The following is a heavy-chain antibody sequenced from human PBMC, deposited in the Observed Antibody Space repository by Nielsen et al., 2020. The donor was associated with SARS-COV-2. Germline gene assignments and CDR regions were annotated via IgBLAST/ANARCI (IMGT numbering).Heavy chain of an antibody. CDR1: GFTFSSYG. V-gene: IGHV3-33*01. CDR3: AREFRFRESQGDY. Sequence: GESLKISCAASGFTFSSYGMHWVRQAPGKGLEWVAAIWYDGSNKYYADSVKGRFTISRDNSKNTLYLQMNSLRAEDTAVYYCAREFRFRESQGDYWGRGTLVTV. J-gene: IGHJ4*02. CDR2: IWYDGSNK. D-gene: IGHD3-10*01.